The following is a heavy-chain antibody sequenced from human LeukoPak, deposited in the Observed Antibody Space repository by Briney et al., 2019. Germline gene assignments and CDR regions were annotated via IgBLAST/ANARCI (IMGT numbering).Heavy chain of an antibody. CDR3: VGEVDY. CDR2: ISWNSGSI. CDR1: GFTFDDYA. D-gene: IGHD2-21*01. V-gene: IGHV3-9*01. J-gene: IGHJ4*02. Sequence: GRSLRLSCAASGFTFDDYAMHWVRQAPGKGLEWVSGISWNSGSIGYADSVKGRFTISRDNAKNSLYLQMNSLRAEDTALYYCVGEVDYWGQGTLVTVSS.